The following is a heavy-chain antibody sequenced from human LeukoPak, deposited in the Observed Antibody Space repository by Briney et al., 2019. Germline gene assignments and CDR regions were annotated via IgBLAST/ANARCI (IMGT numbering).Heavy chain of an antibody. CDR1: GFIFSDYY. CDR2: ISSSGSTI. Sequence: GGSLRLSCAASGFIFSDYYMSWIRQAPGKGLEWVSYISSSGSTIYYADSVKGRFTISRDNAKNSLYLQMNSLRAEDTAVYYCARVRDWNYVRGHFDYWGQGTLVTVSS. V-gene: IGHV3-11*04. J-gene: IGHJ4*02. D-gene: IGHD3-10*02. CDR3: ARVRDWNYVRGHFDY.